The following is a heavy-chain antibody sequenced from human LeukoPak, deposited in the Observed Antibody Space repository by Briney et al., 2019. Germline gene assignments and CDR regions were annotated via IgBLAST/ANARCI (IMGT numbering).Heavy chain of an antibody. CDR1: GGSISSSSYY. CDR3: ARGPHPGGAGYNLIDH. CDR2: ISYRGTT. V-gene: IGHV4-39*01. D-gene: IGHD5-24*01. Sequence: SETLSLTCTVSGGSISSSSYYWGWIRQPPGKGQEWIGSISYRGTTFYNPSLKSRVTISVDTSKNQFFLKVSSVTAADTAVYYCARGPHPGGAGYNLIDHWGQGTLVTVSP. J-gene: IGHJ4*02.